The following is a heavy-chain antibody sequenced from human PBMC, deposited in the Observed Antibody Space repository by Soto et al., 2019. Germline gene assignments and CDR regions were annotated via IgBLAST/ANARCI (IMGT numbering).Heavy chain of an antibody. J-gene: IGHJ4*02. CDR3: ATHGYSYGGGYFDY. D-gene: IGHD5-18*01. CDR2: IYSGGSA. CDR1: GFTVSSNY. V-gene: IGHV3-66*04. Sequence: EVQLVESGGGLVQPGGSLRLSCAASGFTVSSNYMSWVRQAPGKGLEWVSVIYSGGSAYYADSVKGRFTISRANSKNTLYLQMNSLRAEDTAVYYCATHGYSYGGGYFDYWGQGTLVTVSS.